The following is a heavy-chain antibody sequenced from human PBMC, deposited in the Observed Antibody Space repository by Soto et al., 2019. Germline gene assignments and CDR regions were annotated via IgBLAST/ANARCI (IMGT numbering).Heavy chain of an antibody. J-gene: IGHJ3*02. CDR2: IYYSGTTT. CDR1: GGSSSCSSYY. V-gene: IGHV4-39*07. Sequence: PSETLSLTCTVSGGSSSCSSYYWGWIRQPPGKGLEWIGSIYYSGTTTNYNPSLKSRVTLSVDTSKNQFSLKLSSVTAADTAVYYCARVGVQVDAFDIWGQGTMVTVSS. CDR3: ARVGVQVDAFDI. D-gene: IGHD3-10*01.